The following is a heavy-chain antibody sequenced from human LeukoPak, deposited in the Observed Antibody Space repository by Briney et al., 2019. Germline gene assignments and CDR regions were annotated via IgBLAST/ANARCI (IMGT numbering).Heavy chain of an antibody. J-gene: IGHJ3*02. CDR3: ARDCKSGSYPNDAFDI. V-gene: IGHV3-7*01. CDR1: GFTFSSYW. D-gene: IGHD1-26*01. Sequence: GGSLRLSCAASGFTFSSYWMSWVRQAPGKGLEWVSNIKQDGSEKYYVDSVKGRFTISRDNAKNSLYLQMNSLRAEDTAVYYCARDCKSGSYPNDAFDIWGQGTMVTVSS. CDR2: IKQDGSEK.